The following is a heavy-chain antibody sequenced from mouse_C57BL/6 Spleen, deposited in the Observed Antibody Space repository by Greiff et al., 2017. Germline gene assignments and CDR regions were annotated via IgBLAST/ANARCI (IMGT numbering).Heavy chain of an antibody. J-gene: IGHJ3*01. V-gene: IGHV1-42*01. D-gene: IGHD2-2*01. Sequence: EVQLQQSGPELVKPGASVKISCKASGYSFTGYYMNWVKQSPEKSLEWIGEINPSTGGTTYNQKFKAKATLTVDKSSSTAYMQLKSLTSEDAAVYYCARVSRVTTKGFAYWGQGTLVTVSA. CDR3: ARVSRVTTKGFAY. CDR1: GYSFTGYY. CDR2: INPSTGGT.